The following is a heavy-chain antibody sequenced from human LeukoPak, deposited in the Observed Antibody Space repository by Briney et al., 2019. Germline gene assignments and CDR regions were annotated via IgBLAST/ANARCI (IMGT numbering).Heavy chain of an antibody. V-gene: IGHV4-59*01. CDR2: IYYSGST. D-gene: IGHD3-10*01. CDR1: GASISSYY. J-gene: IGHJ4*02. CDR3: ARGELGELFPFDY. Sequence: PSETLSLTCTVSGASISSYYWSWIRQPPGKGLEWIGYIYYSGSTNYNPSLKSRVTISVDTSKNQFSLKLSSVTAADTAVYYCARGELGELFPFDYWGQGTLVTVSS.